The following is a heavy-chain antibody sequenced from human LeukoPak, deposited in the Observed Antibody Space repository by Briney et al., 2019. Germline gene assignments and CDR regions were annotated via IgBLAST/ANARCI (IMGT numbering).Heavy chain of an antibody. D-gene: IGHD5-12*01. J-gene: IGHJ4*02. CDR2: IYWNDDK. V-gene: IGHV2-5*01. CDR1: GFSLSTSGVG. Sequence: ESGPTLVNPTQTLTLTCTFSGFSLSTSGVGVGWIRQPPGKALEWLALIYWNDDKRYSPSLKSRLTITKDTSKNQVVLTMTNMDPVDTATYYCAHRLQAAKIVAFDYWGQGTLVTVSS. CDR3: AHRLQAAKIVAFDY.